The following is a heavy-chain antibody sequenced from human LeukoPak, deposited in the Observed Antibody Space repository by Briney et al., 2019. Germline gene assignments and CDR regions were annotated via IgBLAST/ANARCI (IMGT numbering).Heavy chain of an antibody. Sequence: SETLSLTCTVSGGSISSYYWSWIRQPPGKGLEWIGYIYYSGSTNYNPSLKSRVTMSVDTSKNQFSLKLTSMTAAETAVYYCARSATVTTGYFDYWGQGALVTVSP. J-gene: IGHJ4*02. CDR2: IYYSGST. D-gene: IGHD4-17*01. CDR1: GGSISSYY. CDR3: ARSATVTTGYFDY. V-gene: IGHV4-59*12.